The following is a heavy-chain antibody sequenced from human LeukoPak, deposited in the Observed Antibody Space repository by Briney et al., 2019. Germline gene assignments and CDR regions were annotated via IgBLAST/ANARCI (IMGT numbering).Heavy chain of an antibody. D-gene: IGHD1-14*01. V-gene: IGHV4-59*08. CDR2: IYYSGNT. J-gene: IGHJ2*01. Sequence: SQTLSLTCTVSGGSISSYYWSWIRQPPGKGLEYVGYIYYSGNTNSNPSLNSRVTISVDTSKNQFSLKLSSVTAADTAVYYCARRGSGASLEYYFDLWGRGTLVTVSS. CDR3: ARRGSGASLEYYFDL. CDR1: GGSISSYY.